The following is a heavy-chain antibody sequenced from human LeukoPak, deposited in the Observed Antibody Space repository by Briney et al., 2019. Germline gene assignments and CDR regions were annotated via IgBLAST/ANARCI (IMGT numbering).Heavy chain of an antibody. D-gene: IGHD5-12*01. CDR1: GGSISNYY. J-gene: IGHJ4*02. CDR3: AKVHSGYDFGNRKYYYFDY. V-gene: IGHV4-59*08. Sequence: SETLSLTCTVSGGSISNYYWSWIRQPPGKGLEWIGYIYYRGSTNYNPSLKSRVTISVDTSKNQFSLKLSSVTAADTAVYYCAKVHSGYDFGNRKYYYFDYWGQGTLVTVSS. CDR2: IYYRGST.